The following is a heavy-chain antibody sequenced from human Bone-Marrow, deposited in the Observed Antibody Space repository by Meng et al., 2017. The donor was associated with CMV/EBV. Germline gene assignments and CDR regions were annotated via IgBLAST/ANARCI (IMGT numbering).Heavy chain of an antibody. D-gene: IGHD2-2*02. V-gene: IGHV4-38-2*02. CDR1: GYSISSGYY. CDR2: IYHSGST. J-gene: IGHJ6*02. Sequence: SETLSLTCTVSGYSISSGYYWGWIRQPPGKGLEWIGSIYHSGSTYYNPSLKSRVTISVDTSKNQFSLKLSSVTAADTAVYYCARDRTGDCSSTSCYNYYYYYGMDVWGQGTTVTVSS. CDR3: ARDRTGDCSSTSCYNYYYYYGMDV.